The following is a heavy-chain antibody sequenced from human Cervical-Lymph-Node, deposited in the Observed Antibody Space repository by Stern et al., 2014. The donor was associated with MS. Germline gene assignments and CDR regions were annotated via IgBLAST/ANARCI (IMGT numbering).Heavy chain of an antibody. CDR3: ARRVNTVNWFDP. Sequence: VQLVESGGGLVQPGGSLRLSCAASGFSFSSYWMHWVRQAPGKGPVWLSRINPDGSTTTYADSVKGRFTISRDNAKNTLYLQMNSLRAEDTAVYYCARRVNTVNWFDPWGQGTLVTVSS. V-gene: IGHV3-74*02. J-gene: IGHJ5*02. CDR1: GFSFSSYW. D-gene: IGHD2-8*02. CDR2: INPDGSTT.